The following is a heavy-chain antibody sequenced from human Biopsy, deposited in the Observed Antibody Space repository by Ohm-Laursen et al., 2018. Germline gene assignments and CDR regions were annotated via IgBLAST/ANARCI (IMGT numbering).Heavy chain of an antibody. Sequence: SETLSLTCIVSGDSISSYYWRWIRQPPGKGLEWIGYVYYTGSTDYNPSLQSRVTISVDTSKNHFSLRLRSVTPADTAIYYCARDRGYYSDRTVPGYFDLWGRGTLVTVSS. V-gene: IGHV4-59*01. CDR3: ARDRGYYSDRTVPGYFDL. J-gene: IGHJ2*01. D-gene: IGHD3-22*01. CDR1: GDSISSYY. CDR2: VYYTGST.